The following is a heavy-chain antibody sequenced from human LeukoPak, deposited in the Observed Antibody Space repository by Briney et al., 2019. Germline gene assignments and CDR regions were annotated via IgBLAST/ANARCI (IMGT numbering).Heavy chain of an antibody. CDR3: ARDFDYYDAEGYFDY. CDR2: ISAYNGNT. Sequence: ASVKVSCKASGYTFTSYGISWVRQAPGQGLEWMGWISAYNGNTNYAQKLQGRVTMATDTSTSTAYMELRRLRSDDTAVYYCARDFDYYDAEGYFDYWGQGTLVTVSS. J-gene: IGHJ4*02. CDR1: GYTFTSYG. V-gene: IGHV1-18*01. D-gene: IGHD3-22*01.